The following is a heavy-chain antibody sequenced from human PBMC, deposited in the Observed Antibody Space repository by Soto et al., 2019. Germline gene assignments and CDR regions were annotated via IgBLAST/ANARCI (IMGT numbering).Heavy chain of an antibody. CDR2: ISAYNGNT. Sequence: ASVKVSCKASGYTFTSYGISWVRQAPGQGLEWMGWISAYNGNTNYAQKLQGRVTRTTDTSTSTAYMELRSLRSDDTAVYYCARVLASIAAAGTEADYWGQGTLVTVSS. V-gene: IGHV1-18*01. J-gene: IGHJ4*02. CDR3: ARVLASIAAAGTEADY. CDR1: GYTFTSYG. D-gene: IGHD6-13*01.